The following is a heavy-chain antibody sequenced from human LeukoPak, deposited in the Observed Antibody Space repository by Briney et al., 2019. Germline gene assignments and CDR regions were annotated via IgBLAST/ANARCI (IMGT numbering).Heavy chain of an antibody. J-gene: IGHJ4*02. V-gene: IGHV3-53*01. CDR3: ARALYGDYGIFDY. CDR1: GFTVSSNY. D-gene: IGHD4-17*01. Sequence: GGSLRLSCAASGFTVSSNYMTWVRQAPGKGLEWVTVIYSGGSTYYADSVKGRFTISRDDSKNTLYLQMNSLRAEDTAVYYCARALYGDYGIFDYWGQGTLVSVPS. CDR2: IYSGGST.